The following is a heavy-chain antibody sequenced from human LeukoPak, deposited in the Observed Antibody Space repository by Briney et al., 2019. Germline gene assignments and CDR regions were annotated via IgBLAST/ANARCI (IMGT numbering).Heavy chain of an antibody. Sequence: GGSLRLSCAASGFTFSRYWMTWVRQAPGKGLEWVANIKQDGREKYYVDSVRGRFTISRDNAMNSLYLQMDNLRAADTAVYYCAREGLLELPYSTSDYWGQGTLVTVSS. CDR1: GFTFSRYW. CDR2: IKQDGREK. CDR3: AREGLLELPYSTSDY. V-gene: IGHV3-7*01. D-gene: IGHD1-7*01. J-gene: IGHJ4*02.